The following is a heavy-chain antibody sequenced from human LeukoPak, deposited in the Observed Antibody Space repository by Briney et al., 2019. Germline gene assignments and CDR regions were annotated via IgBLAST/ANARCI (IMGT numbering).Heavy chain of an antibody. Sequence: GSSVKVSCKASGGTFSSYAISWVRQAPGQGLEWMGRTIPILGIANYAQKFQGRVTITADKSTSTAYMELSSLRSEDTAVYYCARDVGSWNDAGYWGQGTLVTVSS. CDR1: GGTFSSYA. D-gene: IGHD1-1*01. CDR3: ARDVGSWNDAGY. J-gene: IGHJ4*02. CDR2: TIPILGIA. V-gene: IGHV1-69*04.